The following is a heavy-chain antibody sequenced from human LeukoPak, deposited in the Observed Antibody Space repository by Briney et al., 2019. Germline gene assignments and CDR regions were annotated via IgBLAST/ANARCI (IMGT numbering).Heavy chain of an antibody. J-gene: IGHJ3*02. CDR1: GGTFSSYA. CDR3: ARGPRIAVAGTEPQDAFDI. D-gene: IGHD6-19*01. CDR2: IIPIFGTA. Sequence: GASVKVSCKASGGTFSSYAISWVRQAPGQGLEWMGGIIPIFGTANYAQKFQSRVTITADESTSTAYMELSSLRSEDTAVYYCARGPRIAVAGTEPQDAFDIWGQGTMVTVSS. V-gene: IGHV1-69*13.